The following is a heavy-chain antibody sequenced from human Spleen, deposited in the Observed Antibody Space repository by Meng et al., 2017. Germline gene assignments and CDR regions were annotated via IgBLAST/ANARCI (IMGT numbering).Heavy chain of an antibody. CDR3: ARGPTTMAHDFDY. Sequence: SETLSLTCAVYGGSFGRYSWSWIRQPPEKGLEWIGEINHSGSTDYNRSLKSRVSISLDTSKNQFSLKLSSVTAADTAVYYCARGPTTMAHDFDYWGQGTLVTVSS. J-gene: IGHJ4*02. V-gene: IGHV4-34*01. CDR2: INHSGST. D-gene: IGHD4-11*01. CDR1: GGSFGRYS.